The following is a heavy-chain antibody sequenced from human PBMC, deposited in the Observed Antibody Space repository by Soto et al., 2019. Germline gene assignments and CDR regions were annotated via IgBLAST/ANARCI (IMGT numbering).Heavy chain of an antibody. D-gene: IGHD6-6*01. CDR3: AMHRIAARHGYYYGMDV. Sequence: GESLKISCTGSGYSFSTYWIAWVRQMPGKGLEWMGIIYPGDSDTRYSPSFQGQVTISADKSISTAYLQWSSLKASDTAMYYCAMHRIAARHGYYYGMDVWGQGTTVTVSS. V-gene: IGHV5-51*01. CDR1: GYSFSTYW. CDR2: IYPGDSDT. J-gene: IGHJ6*02.